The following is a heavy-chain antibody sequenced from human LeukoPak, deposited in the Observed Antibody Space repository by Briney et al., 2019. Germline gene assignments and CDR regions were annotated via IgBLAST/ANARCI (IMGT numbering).Heavy chain of an antibody. CDR3: ARSSYGSGSYDNVFDY. J-gene: IGHJ4*02. Sequence: PSETLSLTCTVSGGSISSYYWSWIRQPPGKGLEWIGYIYYSGSTNYNPSLKSRVTISVDTSKNQFSLKLSSVTAADTAVYYCARSSYGSGSYDNVFDYWGQGTLVTVSS. D-gene: IGHD3-10*01. V-gene: IGHV4-59*01. CDR1: GGSISSYY. CDR2: IYYSGST.